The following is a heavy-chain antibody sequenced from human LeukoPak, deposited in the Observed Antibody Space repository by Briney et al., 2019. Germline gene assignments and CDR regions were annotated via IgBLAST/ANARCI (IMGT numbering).Heavy chain of an antibody. CDR2: ISYDGSNK. CDR1: GFTFSSYG. CDR3: ARDSGSYTNWFDP. J-gene: IGHJ5*02. V-gene: IGHV3-30*03. D-gene: IGHD1-26*01. Sequence: GGSLRLSCAASGFTFSSYGMNWVRQAPGKGLEWVAVISYDGSNKYYADSVKGRFTISRDNSKNTLYLQMNSLRAEDTAVYYCARDSGSYTNWFDPWGQGTLVTVSS.